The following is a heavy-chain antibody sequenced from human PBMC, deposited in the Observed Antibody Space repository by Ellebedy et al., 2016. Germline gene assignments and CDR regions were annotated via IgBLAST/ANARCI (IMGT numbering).Heavy chain of an antibody. CDR2: IKRDGTKI. CDR1: GFTFSNFV. CDR3: ARDSSPSWSDKFYDAFDI. D-gene: IGHD3-3*01. V-gene: IGHV3-7*01. Sequence: GGSLRLXXAASGFTFSNFVMTWVRQAPGRGLEWVANIKRDGTKIHYLESVEGRFTIFRDNAKNSLYLQMNSLRAEDTAVYYCARDSSPSWSDKFYDAFDIWGQGTMVTVSS. J-gene: IGHJ3*02.